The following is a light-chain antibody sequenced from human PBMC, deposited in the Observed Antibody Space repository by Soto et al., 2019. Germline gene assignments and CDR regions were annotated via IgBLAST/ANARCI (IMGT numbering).Light chain of an antibody. J-gene: IGKJ1*01. CDR2: AAS. CDR3: QQTYSNPRT. V-gene: IGKV1-39*01. Sequence: DIQLTQSPSSLSASVGDRVTITCRASQSISNYLNWYQQKPGKAPNLLIYAASTLQSGVPSRFSGSGSGTDFTLTISSLQPEDFATYYCQQTYSNPRTFGQGTKVDIK. CDR1: QSISNY.